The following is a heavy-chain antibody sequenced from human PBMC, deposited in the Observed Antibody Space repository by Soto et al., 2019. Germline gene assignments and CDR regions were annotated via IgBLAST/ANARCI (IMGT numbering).Heavy chain of an antibody. Sequence: QVQLVQSGAEVKKPGSSVKVSCKASGGTFSSYAISWVREAPGQGLEWMGGIIPIFGTANYAQKFQGRVTITADESTSTAYMELSSLRSEDTAVYYCASSKLGLTPGAFDIWGQGTMVTVSS. D-gene: IGHD7-27*01. CDR2: IIPIFGTA. J-gene: IGHJ3*02. CDR1: GGTFSSYA. CDR3: ASSKLGLTPGAFDI. V-gene: IGHV1-69*01.